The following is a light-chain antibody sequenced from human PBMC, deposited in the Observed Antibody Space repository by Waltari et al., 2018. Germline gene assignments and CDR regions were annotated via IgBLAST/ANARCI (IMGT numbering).Light chain of an antibody. CDR1: LSDVGGYDN. J-gene: IGLJ2*01. Sequence: QSALTQPASVSESPGQSITISCTGTLSDVGGYDNVSWYQQHPGKAPNLLIYDVSARPSGVSNRFSGSKSGNAASLTISGLQAEDEADYYCCSYALFSTLVFGGGTKVTVL. V-gene: IGLV2-23*02. CDR2: DVS. CDR3: CSYALFSTLV.